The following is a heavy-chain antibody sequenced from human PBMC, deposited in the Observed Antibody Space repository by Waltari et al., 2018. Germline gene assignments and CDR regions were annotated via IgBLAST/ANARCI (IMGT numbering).Heavy chain of an antibody. CDR1: GGSISSYY. CDR3: ARLRKDTAMVDY. V-gene: IGHV4-59*08. D-gene: IGHD5-18*01. CDR2: IYSSGTT. J-gene: IGHJ4*02. Sequence: QVQLQESGPGLVKPSETLSLTCTVSGGSISSYYWSWIRQPPGKGLEWIGYIYSSGTTNYNPSLKSRVTISVDTSKNQFSLKLSSVTAADTAVYYCARLRKDTAMVDYWGQGTLVTVSS.